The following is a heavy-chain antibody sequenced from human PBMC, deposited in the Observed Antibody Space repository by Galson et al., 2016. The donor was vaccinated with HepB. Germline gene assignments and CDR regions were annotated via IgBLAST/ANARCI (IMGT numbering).Heavy chain of an antibody. CDR2: ISYGGDST. D-gene: IGHD2-15*01. V-gene: IGHV3-23*01. J-gene: IGHJ6*02. CDR1: GFTFRTYT. Sequence: SLRLSCAASGFTFRTYTMGWVRQAPGKGLEWVSDISYGGDSTYYADSVKGRFTISRDDSKNTTYLQMNSLRAEDTAIYYCAKTQKYCGGGNCYSSVWGRGTTVIVSS. CDR3: AKTQKYCGGGNCYSSV.